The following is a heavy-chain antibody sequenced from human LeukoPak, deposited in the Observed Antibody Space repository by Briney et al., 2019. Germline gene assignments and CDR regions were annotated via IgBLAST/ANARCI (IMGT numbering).Heavy chain of an antibody. D-gene: IGHD7-27*01. CDR2: INPSGGST. CDR3: ARSGLTGLFAY. J-gene: IGHJ4*02. Sequence: ASVKVPCKASGYTFTSYYMHWVRQAPGQGIEWMGMINPSGGSTSYAQKFQGRVTMNRDTATSTVYMEVSSLRSEDTAVYYCARSGLTGLFAYWGRGPLVTVSS. V-gene: IGHV1-46*01. CDR1: GYTFTSYY.